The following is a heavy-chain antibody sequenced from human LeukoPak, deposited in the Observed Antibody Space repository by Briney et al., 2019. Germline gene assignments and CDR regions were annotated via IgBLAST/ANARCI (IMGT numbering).Heavy chain of an antibody. V-gene: IGHV4-34*01. CDR3: ARVPCGGDCYNPGYYFDY. D-gene: IGHD2-21*02. CDR2: INHSGST. J-gene: IGHJ4*02. CDR1: GGSFSGYY. Sequence: SETLSLTCAVYGGSFSGYYWGWIRQPPGKGLEWIGEINHSGSTNYNPSLKSRVTISVDTSKNQFSLKLSSVTAADTAVYYCARVPCGGDCYNPGYYFDYWGQGTLVTVSS.